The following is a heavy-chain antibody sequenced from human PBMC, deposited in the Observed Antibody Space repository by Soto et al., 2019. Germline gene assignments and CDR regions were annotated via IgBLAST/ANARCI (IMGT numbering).Heavy chain of an antibody. D-gene: IGHD1-26*01. CDR2: IYYSEST. Sequence: PSETLSLTCTFSGGSISAYYWSWIRQPPGKGLEWIGHIYYSESTNYSPSLKSRVTISIDTSKRQFSLKLRSVTAADTAVYYCARVGSGSYYDFNWFDPWGQGKVVTVSS. J-gene: IGHJ5*02. CDR1: GGSISAYY. V-gene: IGHV4-59*01. CDR3: ARVGSGSYYDFNWFDP.